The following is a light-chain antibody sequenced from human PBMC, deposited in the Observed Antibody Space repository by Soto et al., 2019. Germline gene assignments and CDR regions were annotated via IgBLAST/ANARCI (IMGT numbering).Light chain of an antibody. CDR3: QPYNNWPLT. V-gene: IGKV3-15*01. CDR1: QSVSSN. J-gene: IGKJ4*01. Sequence: EIVMTQSPATLSVSAGERAPLSCRASQSVSSNLAWYQQKPGQAPRLLIYGASTRATGIPARFSGSGSGTEFTLTISSLQSEDFAIYYCQPYNNWPLTFGGGTKVDIK. CDR2: GAS.